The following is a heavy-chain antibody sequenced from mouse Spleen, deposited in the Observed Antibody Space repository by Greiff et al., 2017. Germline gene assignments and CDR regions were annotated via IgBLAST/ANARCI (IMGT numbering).Heavy chain of an antibody. J-gene: IGHJ4*01. CDR1: GYAFSSSW. CDR2: IYPGDGDT. V-gene: IGHV1-82*01. CDR3: ARQLGLPGYAMDY. D-gene: IGHD3-1*01. Sequence: VQLQQSGPELVKPGASVKISCKASGYAFSSSWMNWVKQRPGKGLEWIGRIYPGDGDTNYNGKFKGKATLTADKSSSTAYMQLSSLTSEDSAVYFCARQLGLPGYAMDYWGQGTSVTVSS.